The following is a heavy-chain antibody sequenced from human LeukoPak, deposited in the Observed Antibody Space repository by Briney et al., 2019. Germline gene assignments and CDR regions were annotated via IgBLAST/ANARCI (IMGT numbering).Heavy chain of an antibody. Sequence: ASVKVSCKASGYTFTSYGISWVRQAPGQGLEWMGWISAYNGNTNYAQKLQGRVTMTTDTSTSTAYMELRSLRSDDTAVYYCARAGIYCSSTFCAWFDPWGQGTLVTVSS. V-gene: IGHV1-18*01. CDR3: ARAGIYCSSTFCAWFDP. CDR2: ISAYNGNT. J-gene: IGHJ5*02. D-gene: IGHD2-2*01. CDR1: GYTFTSYG.